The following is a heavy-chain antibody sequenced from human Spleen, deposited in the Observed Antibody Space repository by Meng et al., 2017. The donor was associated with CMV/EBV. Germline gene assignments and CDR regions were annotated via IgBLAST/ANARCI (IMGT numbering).Heavy chain of an antibody. CDR1: GYTFTDYY. CDR2: INPNTGDT. D-gene: IGHD7-27*01. J-gene: IGHJ2*01. V-gene: IGHV1-2*06. CDR3: ARSRTGVFGYFDL. Sequence: QVHLVQSGAEMKKPGASVKASCKSSGYTFTDYYIHWVRQAPGKGLEWMGRINPNTGDTNYAPKFQGRVTMTRDTSIRTAYMELRRLRSDDTAVYYCARSRTGVFGYFDLWGRGTLVTVSS.